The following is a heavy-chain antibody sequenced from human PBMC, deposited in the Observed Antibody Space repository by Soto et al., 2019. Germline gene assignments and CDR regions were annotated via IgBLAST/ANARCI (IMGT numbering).Heavy chain of an antibody. CDR2: IYSGGSP. V-gene: IGHV3-53*04. D-gene: IGHD3-10*01. CDR3: ARLPLEFGRFGELLLGAFDI. Sequence: GGSLRLSCAASGFTVSRNYMSWVRQAPGKGLEWVSVIYSGGSPYYADSEKGRFTISRHNSKNTLYLQMNSLRAEDTAVYYCARLPLEFGRFGELLLGAFDIWGQGTMVTVSS. CDR1: GFTVSRNY. J-gene: IGHJ3*02.